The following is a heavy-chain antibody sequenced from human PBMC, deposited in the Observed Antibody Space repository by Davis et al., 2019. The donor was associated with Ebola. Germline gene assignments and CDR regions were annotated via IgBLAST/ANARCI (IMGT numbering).Heavy chain of an antibody. CDR1: GFIFSSYV. V-gene: IGHV4-39*01. CDR3: ASFKTYHYDGTTYSSPYYFDY. Sequence: GSLRLSCAASGFIFSSYVMSWVRQPPGKGLEWIESSYYSGSAYYNPSLKSRVTISVDTSKNQFSLNLRSVTAGDTAVYYCASFKTYHYDGTTYSSPYYFDYWGQGTLVTVSS. J-gene: IGHJ4*02. CDR2: SYYSGSA. D-gene: IGHD2/OR15-2a*01.